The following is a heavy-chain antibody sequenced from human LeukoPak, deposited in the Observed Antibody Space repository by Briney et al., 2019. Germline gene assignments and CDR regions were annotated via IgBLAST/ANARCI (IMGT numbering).Heavy chain of an antibody. Sequence: GGSLRLSCAASGFTFSSYAMSWVRQAPGKGLEWVSAISGSGGSTYYADSVKGRFTISRDNPKNTLYLQMNSLRAEDTAVYYCAKENGYSSSWALYEYWGQGTLVTVSS. J-gene: IGHJ4*02. CDR2: ISGSGGST. V-gene: IGHV3-23*01. D-gene: IGHD6-13*01. CDR1: GFTFSSYA. CDR3: AKENGYSSSWALYEY.